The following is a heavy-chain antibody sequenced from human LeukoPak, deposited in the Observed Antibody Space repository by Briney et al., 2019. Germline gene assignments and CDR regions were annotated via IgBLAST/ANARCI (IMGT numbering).Heavy chain of an antibody. J-gene: IGHJ4*02. Sequence: AGSLRLSCAASGFTFSSYTMYWFRQAPGKGLEWVASVSVEGTGRYFPGSVDGRFTISRDNSKNTVYLQMNNLRGEDTAVYFCSTVTKVDFDYWGQAALVTVSS. CDR1: GFTFSSYT. CDR3: STVTKVDFDY. V-gene: IGHV3-30*04. CDR2: VSVEGTGR. D-gene: IGHD4-11*01.